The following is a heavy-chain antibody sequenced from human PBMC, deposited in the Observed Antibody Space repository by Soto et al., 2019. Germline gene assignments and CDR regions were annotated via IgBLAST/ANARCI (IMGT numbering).Heavy chain of an antibody. CDR1: CGSFSGYY. D-gene: IGHD3-10*01. V-gene: IGHV4-34*01. J-gene: IGHJ6*02. Sequence: SETLSLTCAVYCGSFSGYYWSWIRQPPGKGLEWIGEINHSGSTNYNPSLKSRVTISVDTSKNQFSLKLSSVTAADTAVYYCARGRGGYYYGSGSYYNGYYYYGMYVWGQGTTVTVS. CDR2: INHSGST. CDR3: ARGRGGYYYGSGSYYNGYYYYGMYV.